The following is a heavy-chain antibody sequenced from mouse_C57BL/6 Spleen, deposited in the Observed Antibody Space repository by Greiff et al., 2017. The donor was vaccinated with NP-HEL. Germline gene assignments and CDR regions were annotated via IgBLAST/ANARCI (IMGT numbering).Heavy chain of an antibody. J-gene: IGHJ4*01. V-gene: IGHV2-6-1*01. Sequence: QVLLKESGPGLVAPSQSLSITCTVSGFSLTSYGVHWVRQPPGKGLEWLVVIWSDGSTTYNSALKSRLSISKDNSKSQVFLKMNSLQTDDTAMYYCARHWDGTEDYYAMDYWGQGTSVTVSS. D-gene: IGHD3-3*01. CDR3: ARHWDGTEDYYAMDY. CDR2: IWSDGST. CDR1: GFSLTSYG.